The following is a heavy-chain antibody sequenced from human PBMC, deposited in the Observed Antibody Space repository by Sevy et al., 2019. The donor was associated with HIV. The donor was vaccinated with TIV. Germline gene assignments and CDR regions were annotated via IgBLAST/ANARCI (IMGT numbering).Heavy chain of an antibody. V-gene: IGHV3-21*01. CDR2: ISSSSYI. D-gene: IGHD3-10*01. CDR1: GFTFSSYS. CDR3: AREARVRGVINY. J-gene: IGHJ4*02. Sequence: GGSLRLSCAASGFTFSSYSMNWVRQAPGKGLEWVSSISSSSYIYYADSVKGRFTISRDNAKNSLYLQMNSLRAEDTAVYYCAREARVRGVINYWGQGTLVTVSS.